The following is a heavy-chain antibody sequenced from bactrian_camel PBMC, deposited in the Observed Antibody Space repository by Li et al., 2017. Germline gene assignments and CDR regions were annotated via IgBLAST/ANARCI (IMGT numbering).Heavy chain of an antibody. J-gene: IGHJ6*01. CDR1: GVADDDSM. CDR3: AAGRWRLSGLLDSDYHA. V-gene: IGHV3S66*01. CDR2: TSSDGRT. Sequence: VQLVESGGGSVQAGETLSLSCTPSGVADDDSMMGWYRQAGPGNECEMVAFTSSDGRTVYADSVKGRFTISQDSAKNTVYLQMNTLKPEDTAMYYCAAGRWRLSGLLDSDYHAWGQGTQVTVS. D-gene: IGHD3*01.